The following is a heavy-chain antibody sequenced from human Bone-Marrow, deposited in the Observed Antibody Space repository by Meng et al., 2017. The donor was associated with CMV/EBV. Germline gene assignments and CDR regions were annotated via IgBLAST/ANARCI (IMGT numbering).Heavy chain of an antibody. V-gene: IGHV4-39*07. D-gene: IGHD2-2*01. Sequence: SETLSLTCTVSGGSISSSSYYWGWIRQPPGKGLEWIGSIYYNGSTYYNPSLKSRVTISVDTSKNQFSLKLSSVTAADTAVYYCARNLLGLGYCSSTSCYLAWFDPWGQGTLVTGSS. J-gene: IGHJ5*02. CDR2: IYYNGST. CDR1: GGSISSSSYY. CDR3: ARNLLGLGYCSSTSCYLAWFDP.